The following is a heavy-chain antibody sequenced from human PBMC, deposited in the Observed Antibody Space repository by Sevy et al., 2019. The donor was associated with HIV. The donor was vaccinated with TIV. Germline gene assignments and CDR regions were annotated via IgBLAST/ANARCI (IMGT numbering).Heavy chain of an antibody. V-gene: IGHV3-23*01. CDR3: AKTNWNFREDWFDT. CDR1: EFTSRAFA. CDR2: ISGSGGLT. D-gene: IGHD1-7*01. Sequence: GGSLRLSCTVTEFTSRAFAMSWVRQTPEKGLEWVSSISGSGGLTHYADSVKGRFTISRDKSQGTVYLQMNSLAVDDKAVYYCAKTNWNFREDWFDTWGQGTLVNVSS. J-gene: IGHJ5*02.